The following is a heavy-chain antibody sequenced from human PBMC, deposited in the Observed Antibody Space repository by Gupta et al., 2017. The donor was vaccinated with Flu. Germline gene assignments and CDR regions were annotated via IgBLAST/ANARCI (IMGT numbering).Heavy chain of an antibody. D-gene: IGHD6-13*01. J-gene: IGHJ4*02. CDR3: ARDSLAAADY. V-gene: IGHV7-4-1*02. CDR2: INTNTGKP. Sequence: INWVRQAPGQGLEWMGWINTNTGKPTYAQDFRGRFVFSLATSVNTAYLQISSLKGEDTAGYYCARDSLAAADYWGQGTLVTVS.